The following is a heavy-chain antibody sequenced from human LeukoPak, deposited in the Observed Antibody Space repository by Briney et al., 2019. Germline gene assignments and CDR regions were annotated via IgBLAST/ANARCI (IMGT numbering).Heavy chain of an antibody. CDR3: ATAFGDGYNLDY. D-gene: IGHD5-24*01. V-gene: IGHV1-24*01. J-gene: IGHJ4*02. CDR1: GYTLTELS. Sequence: ASVTVSCKVSGYTLTELSMHWVRQAPGKGLEWMGGFDPEDGETIYAQKFQGRVTMTEDTSTDTAYMELSSLRSEDTAVYYCATAFGDGYNLDYWGQGTLVTVSS. CDR2: FDPEDGET.